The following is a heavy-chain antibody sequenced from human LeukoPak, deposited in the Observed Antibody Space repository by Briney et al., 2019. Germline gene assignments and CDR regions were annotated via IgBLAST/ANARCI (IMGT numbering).Heavy chain of an antibody. V-gene: IGHV4-39*07. Sequence: GSLRLSCAASGFTFSSYSMNWVRQAPGKGLEWIGTIYYSGSSYYNPSLNSRLTISVDTSKNHFSLKLNSVTAADTAVYYCARDRAFTAVTGGFDYWGQGTLVTVSS. D-gene: IGHD6-19*01. J-gene: IGHJ4*02. CDR3: ARDRAFTAVTGGFDY. CDR2: IYYSGSS. CDR1: GFTFSSYS.